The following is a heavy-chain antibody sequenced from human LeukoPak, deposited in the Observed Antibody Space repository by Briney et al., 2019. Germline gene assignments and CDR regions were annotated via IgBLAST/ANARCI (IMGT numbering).Heavy chain of an antibody. CDR2: ISGSGGST. V-gene: IGHV3-23*01. J-gene: IGHJ4*02. Sequence: GGSLRLSCAASGFTSSSYALNWVRQAPGKGLEWVSAISGSGGSTYYADSVKGRFTISRDNSKNTLYLQMNSLRAEDTAVYYCAKDSHDDILTGYRDWGQGTLVTVSS. D-gene: IGHD3-9*01. CDR1: GFTSSSYA. CDR3: AKDSHDDILTGYRD.